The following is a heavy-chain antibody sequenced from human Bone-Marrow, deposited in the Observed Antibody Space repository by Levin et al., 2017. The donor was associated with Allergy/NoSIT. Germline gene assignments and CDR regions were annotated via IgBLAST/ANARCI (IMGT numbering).Heavy chain of an antibody. CDR3: ARERWDLQIKGLFDY. CDR1: GDSVSSNSAA. J-gene: IGHJ4*02. Sequence: SQTLSLTCAISGDSVSSNSAAWNWIRQSPSRGLEWLGRTYYRSKRYNEYAVSVKSRITINPDTSKNQFSLQLNSVTPEDTAVYYCARERWDLQIKGLFDYWGQGTLVTVSS. V-gene: IGHV6-1*01. D-gene: IGHD1-26*01. CDR2: TYYRSKRYN.